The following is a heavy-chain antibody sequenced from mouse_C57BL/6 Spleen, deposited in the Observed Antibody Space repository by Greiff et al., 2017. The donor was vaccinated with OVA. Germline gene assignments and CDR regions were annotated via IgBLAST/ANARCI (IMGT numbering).Heavy chain of an antibody. CDR1: GYTFTTYP. V-gene: IGHV1-47*01. Sequence: QVLLQQSGAELVKPGASVKMSCKASGYTFTTYPIEWMKQNPGKSLEWIGYFHPYNDDTKYNEKSTGKATLTVEKASSTVYLELSRLTSDDSAVYYCASTGTHPFDYWGQGTTLTVSS. D-gene: IGHD4-1*01. CDR2: FHPYNDDT. CDR3: ASTGTHPFDY. J-gene: IGHJ2*01.